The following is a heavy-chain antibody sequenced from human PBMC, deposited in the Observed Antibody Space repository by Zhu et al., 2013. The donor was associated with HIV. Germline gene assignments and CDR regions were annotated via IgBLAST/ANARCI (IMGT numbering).Heavy chain of an antibody. CDR2: INPNSGGT. CDR3: VRDRRQWLTLEY. Sequence: VQLVQSGAEVRKPGASVKVSCKASGYTFTGYYVHWVRQAPGQGLEWMGLINPNSGGTQYAQKFQGRVTMTRDTSITTAYMDLSRLRSDDTAVHYCVRDRRQWLTLEYWGLGTLVTVSS. CDR1: GYTFTGYY. J-gene: IGHJ4*02. D-gene: IGHD6-19*01. V-gene: IGHV1-2*02.